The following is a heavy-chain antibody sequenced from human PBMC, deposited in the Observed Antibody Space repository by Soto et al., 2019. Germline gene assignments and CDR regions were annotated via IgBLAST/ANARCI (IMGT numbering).Heavy chain of an antibody. CDR1: GGTFSSYA. V-gene: IGHV1-69*01. CDR2: IIPIFGTA. D-gene: IGHD3-22*01. Sequence: QVQLVQSGAEVKKPGSSVKVSCTASGGTFSSYAISWLRQAPGQGLEWMGGIIPIFGTANYAQEFQGRVTITADESTRTAYMELSSLSSEDTAVYYCARYFYDGSGYIDYWGQGTLVTVSS. CDR3: ARYFYDGSGYIDY. J-gene: IGHJ4*02.